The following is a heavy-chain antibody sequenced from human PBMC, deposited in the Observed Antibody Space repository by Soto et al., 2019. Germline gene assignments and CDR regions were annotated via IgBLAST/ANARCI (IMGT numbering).Heavy chain of an antibody. D-gene: IGHD4-17*01. J-gene: IGHJ4*02. CDR2: IYTSGST. V-gene: IGHV4-4*07. CDR3: LAADYGGIVDY. Sequence: QVQLRESGPGVVKPSETLSLTCVVSGASMNSHYWSWVRQPAGKGLEWIGRIYTSGSTKYGPSFQSRVTISLDASKNHFSLRLTSVTSADAAVYYALAADYGGIVDYVGQGILVRVSS. CDR1: GASMNSHY.